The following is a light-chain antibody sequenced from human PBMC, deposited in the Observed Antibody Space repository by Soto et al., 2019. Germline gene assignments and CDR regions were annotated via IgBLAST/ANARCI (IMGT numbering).Light chain of an antibody. CDR1: SSDVGGYNY. J-gene: IGLJ1*01. V-gene: IGLV2-14*01. Sequence: QSALTQPASVSGSPGQSITISCTGTSSDVGGYNYVSWYQQHPGKAPKLMIYDVSNRPSGVSNRFSGSKSGNTASLTISGLQAEDWDDYCCSSYTSSTTLYVFGTGTKVTVL. CDR3: SSYTSSTTLYV. CDR2: DVS.